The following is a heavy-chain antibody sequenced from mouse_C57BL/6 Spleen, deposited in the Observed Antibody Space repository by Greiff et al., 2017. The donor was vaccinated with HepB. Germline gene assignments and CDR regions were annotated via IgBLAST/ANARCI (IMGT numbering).Heavy chain of an antibody. CDR1: GYAFSSSW. J-gene: IGHJ4*01. D-gene: IGHD1-3*01. Sequence: VQLQQSGPELVKPGASVKISCKASGYAFSSSWMNWVKQRPGKGLEWIGRIYPGDGDTNYNGKFKGKATLTADKSSSTAYMQLSSLTSEDSAVYFCARAHGAMDYWGQGTSVTVSS. V-gene: IGHV1-82*01. CDR2: IYPGDGDT. CDR3: ARAHGAMDY.